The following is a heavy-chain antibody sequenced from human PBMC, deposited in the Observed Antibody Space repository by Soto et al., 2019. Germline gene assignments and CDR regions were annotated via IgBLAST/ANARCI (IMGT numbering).Heavy chain of an antibody. CDR2: INAGNGNT. V-gene: IGHV1-3*01. Sequence: VASVKVSCKASGYTFTRYAIDWVRQAPGQRLEWMGWINAGNGNTKYSQKFQGRVTITRDTSASTAYMELSSLRSDDTAVYYCASDYRDGYNIPFDYWGQGTLVTVSS. J-gene: IGHJ4*02. CDR3: ASDYRDGYNIPFDY. D-gene: IGHD5-12*01. CDR1: GYTFTRYA.